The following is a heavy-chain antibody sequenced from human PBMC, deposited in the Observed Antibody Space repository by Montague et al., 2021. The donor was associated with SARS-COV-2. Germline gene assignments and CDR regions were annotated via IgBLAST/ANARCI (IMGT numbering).Heavy chain of an antibody. CDR1: GGSISSGGYY. CDR2: IYYSGST. Sequence: SLSLTCTVSGGSISSGGYYWSWIRQHPGKGLEWIGYIYYSGSTYYNPSLKSRVTISVDTSKNQFSLKLSSVTAADTAVYYCATAAWGGWYFFDYWGQGTLVTVSS. D-gene: IGHD6-19*01. J-gene: IGHJ4*02. CDR3: ATAAWGGWYFFDY. V-gene: IGHV4-31*03.